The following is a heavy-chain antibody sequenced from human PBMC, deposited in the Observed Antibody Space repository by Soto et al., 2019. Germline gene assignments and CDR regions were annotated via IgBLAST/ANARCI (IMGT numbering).Heavy chain of an antibody. CDR3: ARAPGYCSSTSCYTGLGYYYGMDV. Sequence: LRLSCAASGFTFSSYAMHWVRQAPGKGLEWVAVISYDGSNKYYADSVKGRFTISRDNSKNTLYLQMNSLRAEDTAVYYCARAPGYCSSTSCYTGLGYYYGMDVWGQGTTVTVSS. J-gene: IGHJ6*02. CDR1: GFTFSSYA. CDR2: ISYDGSNK. V-gene: IGHV3-30-3*01. D-gene: IGHD2-2*02.